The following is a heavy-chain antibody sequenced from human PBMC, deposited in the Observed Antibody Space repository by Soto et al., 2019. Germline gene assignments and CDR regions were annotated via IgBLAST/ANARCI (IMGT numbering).Heavy chain of an antibody. J-gene: IGHJ5*02. Sequence: SETLSLTRAVYGGSFSGYYWRWIRQPPGKGLEWIGEINHSGSTNYNPSLKSRVTISVDTSKNQFSLKLSSVTAADTAVYYCAREGNYDSSGLFDPWGQGTLVTVSS. D-gene: IGHD3-22*01. CDR1: GGSFSGYY. V-gene: IGHV4-34*01. CDR3: AREGNYDSSGLFDP. CDR2: INHSGST.